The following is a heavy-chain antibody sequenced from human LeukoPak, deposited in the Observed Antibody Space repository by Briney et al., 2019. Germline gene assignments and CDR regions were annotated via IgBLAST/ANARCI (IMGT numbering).Heavy chain of an antibody. V-gene: IGHV3-73*01. CDR3: TRHNYDRSGYGAFDI. CDR2: IRSKTNNYAT. J-gene: IGHJ3*02. D-gene: IGHD3-22*01. CDR1: GFTFSNAW. Sequence: GGSLRLSCAASGFTFSNAWMSWVRQAPGKGLEWVGHIRSKTNNYATADAASVKGRFTFSRDDSKNTAYIQMNSLKTEDTAVYYCTRHNYDRSGYGAFDIWGQGTMVTVSS.